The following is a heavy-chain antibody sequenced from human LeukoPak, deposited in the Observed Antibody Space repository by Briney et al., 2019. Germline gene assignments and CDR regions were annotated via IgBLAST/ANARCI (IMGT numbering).Heavy chain of an antibody. V-gene: IGHV3-23*01. CDR1: GFTFSSYA. D-gene: IGHD5-12*01. Sequence: GGSLRLSCAASGFTFSSYAMSWVRQAPGKGXXWVSAISGSGGSTYYADPVKGRFTISRDNSKNTLYLQMNSLRAEDTAVYYCAKEGWLRSFDYWGQGTLVTVSS. J-gene: IGHJ4*02. CDR3: AKEGWLRSFDY. CDR2: ISGSGGST.